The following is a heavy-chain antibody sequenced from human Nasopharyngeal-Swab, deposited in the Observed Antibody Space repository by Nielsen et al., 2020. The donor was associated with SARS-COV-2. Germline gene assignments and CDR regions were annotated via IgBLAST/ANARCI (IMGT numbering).Heavy chain of an antibody. D-gene: IGHD6-13*01. CDR3: TGVGGGPFQQLGPFDP. J-gene: IGHJ5*02. CDR1: AYTIPSYY. CDR2: INPSGGST. Sequence: KVTCKASAYTIPSYYMLRLRQAPAHRLEWKGIINPSGGSTSYAQKFQGRVTMSGDTSTSNFYMELSSLRSEDTDVYYCTGVGGGPFQQLGPFDPWGQGTLVTVSS. V-gene: IGHV1-46*01.